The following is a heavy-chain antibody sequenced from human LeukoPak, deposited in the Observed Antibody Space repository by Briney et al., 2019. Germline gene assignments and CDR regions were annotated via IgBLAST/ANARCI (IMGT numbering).Heavy chain of an antibody. CDR1: GVSISSYY. J-gene: IGHJ5*02. V-gene: IGHV4-59*01. CDR3: AREVGHYYGSGSYYKSGWFDP. Sequence: PSETLSLTCTVSGVSISSYYWSWIRQPPGKGLEWIGYIYYSGSTNYNPSLKSRVTISVDTSKNQFSLKLSSVTAADTAVYYCAREVGHYYGSGSYYKSGWFDPWGQGTLVTVSS. D-gene: IGHD3-10*01. CDR2: IYYSGST.